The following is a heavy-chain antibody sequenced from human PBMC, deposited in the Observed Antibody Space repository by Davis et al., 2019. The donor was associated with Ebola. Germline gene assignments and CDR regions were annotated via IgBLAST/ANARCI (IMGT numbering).Heavy chain of an antibody. Sequence: PSETLSLTCAVYGGSFSGYYWSWIRQPPGKGLEWIGYIYYSGSTNYNPSLKSRVTISVDTSKNQFSLKLSSVTAADTAVYYCARDGGWDTDAFDIWGQGTMVTVSS. CDR2: IYYSGST. V-gene: IGHV4-59*01. D-gene: IGHD2-15*01. CDR1: GGSFSGYY. CDR3: ARDGGWDTDAFDI. J-gene: IGHJ3*02.